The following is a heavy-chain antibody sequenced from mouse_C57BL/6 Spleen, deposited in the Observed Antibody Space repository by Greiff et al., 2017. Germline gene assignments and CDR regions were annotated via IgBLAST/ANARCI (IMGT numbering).Heavy chain of an antibody. Sequence: QVQLQQSGPELVKPGASVKISCKASGYAFSSSWMNWVKQRPGKGLEWIGRIYPGDGDTNYNGKFKGKATLTADKSSSTAYMQLSSLTSEDSAVHFCAKSWNGAYYFDYWGQGTTLTVSS. CDR1: GYAFSSSW. CDR3: AKSWNGAYYFDY. CDR2: IYPGDGDT. D-gene: IGHD1-1*01. J-gene: IGHJ2*01. V-gene: IGHV1-82*01.